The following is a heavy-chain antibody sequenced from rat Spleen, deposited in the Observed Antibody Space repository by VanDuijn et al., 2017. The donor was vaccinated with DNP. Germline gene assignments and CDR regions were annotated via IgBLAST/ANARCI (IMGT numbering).Heavy chain of an antibody. D-gene: IGHD4-1*01. CDR1: GFTFSNYD. J-gene: IGHJ4*01. V-gene: IGHV5-22*01. Sequence: EVQLVESGGGLVQPGRSLKLSCAASGFTFSNYDMAWVRQAPTKGLEWVASIYYDGSNTYYRDSVKGRFSLSRDNTKSTLYLQVNSLRSEDAATYYCAKDRGNGAADAWGQGTSVTLSS. CDR2: IYYDGSNT. CDR3: AKDRGNGAADA.